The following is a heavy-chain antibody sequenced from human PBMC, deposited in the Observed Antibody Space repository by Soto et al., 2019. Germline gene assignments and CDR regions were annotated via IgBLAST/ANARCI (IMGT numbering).Heavy chain of an antibody. CDR3: ARGDYYYYAMDV. CDR2: TYYTSKWYN. V-gene: IGHV6-1*01. Sequence: LSQTLSLTCAISGDSVSRKNVAWNWIRQSPSRGLEWLGRTYYTSKWYNNYAESVKSRITINPDTSKNQFSLQLNSVTPEDSAVYYCARGDYYYYAMDVWGHGTTVTVSS. CDR1: GDSVSRKNVA. J-gene: IGHJ6*02.